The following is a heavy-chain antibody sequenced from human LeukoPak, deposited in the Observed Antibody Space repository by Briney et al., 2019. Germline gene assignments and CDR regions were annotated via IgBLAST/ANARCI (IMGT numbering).Heavy chain of an antibody. J-gene: IGHJ4*02. Sequence: EWMGWMNPNSGNTGYAQKFQGRVTMTRNTSISTAYMELSSLRSEDTAVYYCARASGSSSVDWGQGTLVTVSS. CDR3: ARASGSSSVD. D-gene: IGHD6-6*01. CDR2: MNPNSGNT. V-gene: IGHV1-8*01.